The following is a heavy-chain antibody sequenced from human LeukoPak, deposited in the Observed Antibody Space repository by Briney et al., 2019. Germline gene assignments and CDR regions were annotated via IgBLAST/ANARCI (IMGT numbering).Heavy chain of an antibody. J-gene: IGHJ4*02. V-gene: IGHV3-23*01. CDR1: GFTFSSYG. CDR3: ARGSPSGDHYGGDY. Sequence: PGGSLRLSCAASGFTFSSYGMSWVRQAPGKGLEWVSGISGSDNNTFYADSVKGRFTISRGNSKNMLYLQMNSLRAEDTAVYYCARGSPSGDHYGGDYWGQGTLVTVSS. D-gene: IGHD3-10*01. CDR2: ISGSDNNT.